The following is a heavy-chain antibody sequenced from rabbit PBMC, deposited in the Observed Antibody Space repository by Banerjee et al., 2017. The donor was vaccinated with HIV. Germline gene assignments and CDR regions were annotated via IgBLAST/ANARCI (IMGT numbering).Heavy chain of an antibody. J-gene: IGHJ4*01. CDR3: ARDLAGVIGWNFNL. CDR2: IDAGDNGDT. Sequence: SGGDLVKPEGSLTLTCTASGFSFSTTYYMCWVRQAPGKGLELIACIDAGDNGDTYYASWAKGPFTISKTSSTTVTLQMTSLTAADTATYFCARDLAGVIGWNFNLWGQGTLVTVS. D-gene: IGHD4-1*01. V-gene: IGHV1S40*01. CDR1: GFSFSTTYY.